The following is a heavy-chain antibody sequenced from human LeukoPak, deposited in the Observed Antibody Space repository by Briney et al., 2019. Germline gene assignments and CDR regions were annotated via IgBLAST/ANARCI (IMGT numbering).Heavy chain of an antibody. Sequence: SETLSLTCTVSGGSISSYYWSWIRQPPGKGLEWIGYIYYSGSTNYNPSLKSRATISVDTSKNQFSLKLSSVTAADTAVYYCARYSSSWYEKMDYFDYWGQGTLVTVSS. CDR1: GGSISSYY. CDR2: IYYSGST. J-gene: IGHJ4*02. D-gene: IGHD6-13*01. V-gene: IGHV4-59*01. CDR3: ARYSSSWYEKMDYFDY.